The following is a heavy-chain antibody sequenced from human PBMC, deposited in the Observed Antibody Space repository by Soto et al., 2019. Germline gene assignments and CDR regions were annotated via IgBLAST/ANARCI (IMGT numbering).Heavy chain of an antibody. D-gene: IGHD2-2*01. CDR2: IKKDGTEK. CDR3: ARATGAAALPFSFDY. CDR1: GFTFSNFW. V-gene: IGHV3-7*01. J-gene: IGHJ4*02. Sequence: GGSLRLSCAASGFTFSNFWMNWLRQAPGKGLEWVANIKKDGTEKNYVDSVKGRFTISRDNAKNSLFLQMNSLRAGDTAAYYCARATGAAALPFSFDYWGQGTLVTVS.